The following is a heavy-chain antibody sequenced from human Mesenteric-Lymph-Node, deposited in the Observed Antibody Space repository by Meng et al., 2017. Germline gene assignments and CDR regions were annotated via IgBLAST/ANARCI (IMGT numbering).Heavy chain of an antibody. CDR2: IYSGGST. CDR1: GFTFSNAW. CDR3: VLLWFGELSSSMDV. D-gene: IGHD3-10*01. V-gene: IGHV3-66*02. Sequence: GESLKISCAASGFTFSNAWMTWVRQAPGKGLEWVSVIYSGGSTYYADSVKGRFTISRDNSKNTLYLQMNSLRAEDTAVYYCVLLWFGELSSSMDVWGQGTTVTVSS. J-gene: IGHJ6*02.